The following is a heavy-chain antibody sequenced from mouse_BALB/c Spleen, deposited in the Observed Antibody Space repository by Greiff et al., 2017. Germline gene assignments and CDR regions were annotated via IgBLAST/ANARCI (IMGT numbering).Heavy chain of an antibody. CDR1: GFTFSSFG. V-gene: IGHV5-17*02. J-gene: IGHJ4*01. CDR2: ISSGSSTI. D-gene: IGHD1-1*01. Sequence: EVQLVESGGGLVQPGGSRKLSCAASGFTFSSFGMHWVRQAPEKGLEWVAYISSGSSTIYYADTVKGRFTISRDNPKNTLFLQMTSLRSEDTAMYYCARGYYYGSGGYAMDYWGQGTSVTVSS. CDR3: ARGYYYGSGGYAMDY.